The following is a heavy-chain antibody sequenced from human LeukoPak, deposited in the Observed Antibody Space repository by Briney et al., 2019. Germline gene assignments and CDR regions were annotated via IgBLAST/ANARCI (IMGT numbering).Heavy chain of an antibody. V-gene: IGHV1-2*06. Sequence: ASVKVSCKASGYTFTGYYMHWVRQAPGQGLEWMGRINPNSGGTNYAQKFQGRVTMTRDTSISTAYMELSRLRSDDTAVYYCARFYYYDSSGYGYWGQGTLLTVSS. CDR3: ARFYYYDSSGYGY. D-gene: IGHD3-22*01. CDR2: INPNSGGT. CDR1: GYTFTGYY. J-gene: IGHJ4*02.